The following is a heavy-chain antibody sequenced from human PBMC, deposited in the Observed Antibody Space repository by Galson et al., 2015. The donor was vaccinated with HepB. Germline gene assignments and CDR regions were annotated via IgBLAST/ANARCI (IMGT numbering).Heavy chain of an antibody. V-gene: IGHV1-24*01. D-gene: IGHD3-22*01. J-gene: IGHJ3*02. Sequence: SVKVSCKVSGYTLTELSMHWVRQAPGKGLEWMGGFDPEDGETIYAQKFQGRVTMTEDTSTDTAYMELSSLRSEDTAVYYCATVGSLVVITPHPLYAFDIWGQGTMVTVSS. CDR2: FDPEDGET. CDR1: GYTLTELS. CDR3: ATVGSLVVITPHPLYAFDI.